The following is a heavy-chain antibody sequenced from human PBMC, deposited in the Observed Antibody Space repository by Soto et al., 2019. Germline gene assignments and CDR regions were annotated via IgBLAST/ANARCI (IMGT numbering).Heavy chain of an antibody. CDR1: GYTFTSYA. Sequence: ASVKVSCKASGYTFTSYAMHWVRQAPGQRLEWMGWINAGNGNTKYSQKFQGRVTITRDTSASTAYMELSSLRSEDTAVYYCARDQISRQWPANDAFDIWGQGTMVTVSS. CDR2: INAGNGNT. V-gene: IGHV1-3*01. J-gene: IGHJ3*02. D-gene: IGHD6-19*01. CDR3: ARDQISRQWPANDAFDI.